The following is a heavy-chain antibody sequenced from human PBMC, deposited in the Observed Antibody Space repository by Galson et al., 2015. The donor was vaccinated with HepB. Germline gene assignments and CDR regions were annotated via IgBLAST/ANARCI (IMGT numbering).Heavy chain of an antibody. J-gene: IGHJ3*02. CDR3: ARDQWVGAFDI. Sequence: SLRLSCAASGFTFSSHWMHWVRQGPGKGLVRVSRINNDGTRTNYEDSVRGRFTISRDNAKNTLYLQMNSLSAEDTAVYYCARDQWVGAFDIWGQGTMVTVSS. CDR2: INNDGTRT. D-gene: IGHD1-26*01. CDR1: GFTFSSHW. V-gene: IGHV3-74*01.